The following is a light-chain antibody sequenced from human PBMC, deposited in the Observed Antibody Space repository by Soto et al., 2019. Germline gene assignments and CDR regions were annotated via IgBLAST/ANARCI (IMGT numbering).Light chain of an antibody. V-gene: IGKV3-20*01. CDR2: GAS. J-gene: IGKJ2*01. CDR1: QSVSSSY. CDR3: QQYSDSPYT. Sequence: EIVLTQSPGTLSLSPGERATLSCRASQSVSSSYLAWYQQKPGQAPRLLIYGASSRATGIPDRFSGSGSGTDFTLTISRLEPEDCAVYYCQQYSDSPYTFGQGTRLDIK.